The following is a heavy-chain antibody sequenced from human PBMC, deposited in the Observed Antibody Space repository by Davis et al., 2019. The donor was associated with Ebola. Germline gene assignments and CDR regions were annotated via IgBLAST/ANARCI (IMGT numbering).Heavy chain of an antibody. V-gene: IGHV4-30-2*01. CDR1: GGSISSGGYS. J-gene: IGHJ6*02. Sequence: LRLSCTVSGGSISSGGYSWSWIRQPPGKGLEWIGYIYHSGSTYYNPSLKSRATISVDRSKNQFSLKVSSVTAADTAVYYCARVPQASRPSRYYYGMDVWGQGTRVTVSS. CDR2: IYHSGST. D-gene: IGHD2-2*01. CDR3: ARVPQASRPSRYYYGMDV.